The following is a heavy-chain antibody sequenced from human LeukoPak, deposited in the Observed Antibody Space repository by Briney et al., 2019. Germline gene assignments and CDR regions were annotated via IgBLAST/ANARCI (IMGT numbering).Heavy chain of an antibody. CDR2: MNPNSGNT. CDR1: GYTFTSYD. D-gene: IGHD5-12*01. CDR3: ARSIVATFYSYYYGMDV. J-gene: IGHJ6*02. Sequence: GASVKVSCKASGYTFTSYDINWVRQATGQGLEWMGWMNPNSGNTGYAQKFRGRVTMTRNTSISTAYMELSSLRSEDTAVYYCARSIVATFYSYYYGMDVWGQGTTVTVSS. V-gene: IGHV1-8*01.